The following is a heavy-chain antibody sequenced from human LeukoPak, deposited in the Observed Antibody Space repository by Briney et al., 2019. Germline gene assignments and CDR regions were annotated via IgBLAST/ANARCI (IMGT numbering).Heavy chain of an antibody. CDR2: FYSDGST. V-gene: IGHV3-53*01. J-gene: IGHJ3*02. D-gene: IGHD3-9*01. Sequence: GGSLRLSCAASGFTVSRNSMSWVRQAPGKGLEWVSVFYSDGSTYNADSVKGRFTISRDNAKNSLYLQMNSLRAEDTALYYCAKDRNYDILTGYYDIWGQGTMVTVSS. CDR1: GFTVSRNS. CDR3: AKDRNYDILTGYYDI.